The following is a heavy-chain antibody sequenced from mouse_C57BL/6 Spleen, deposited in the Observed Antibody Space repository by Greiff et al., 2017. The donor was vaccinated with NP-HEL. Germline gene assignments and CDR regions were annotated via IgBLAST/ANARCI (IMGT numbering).Heavy chain of an antibody. CDR1: GYTFTSYW. V-gene: IGHV1-53*01. D-gene: IGHD2-4*01. CDR2: INPSNGGT. Sequence: QVHVKQSGTELVKPGASVKLSCKASGYTFTSYWMHWVKQRPGQGLEWIGNINPSNGGTNYNEKFKSKATLTVDKSSSTAYMQLSSLTSEDSAVYYCARSHDYDSGGAMDYWGQGTSVTVSS. J-gene: IGHJ4*01. CDR3: ARSHDYDSGGAMDY.